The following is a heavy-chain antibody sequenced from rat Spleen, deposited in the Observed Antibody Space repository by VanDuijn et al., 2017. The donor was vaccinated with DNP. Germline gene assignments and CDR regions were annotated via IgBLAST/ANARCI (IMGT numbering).Heavy chain of an antibody. D-gene: IGHD1-1*01. V-gene: IGHV3-1*01. J-gene: IGHJ4*01. CDR2: ITYSGNT. CDR1: GYSITSNY. CDR3: ARLRLEWEVRAMDA. Sequence: EVQLQKSGPGLVKPSQSLSLTCSVTGYSITSNYWGWIRQFPGNKVEYIGHITYSGNTNYNPSLVSRISITRDTSKNQFFLQLNSLTTEDTATYYCARLRLEWEVRAMDAWGQGTSVTVSS.